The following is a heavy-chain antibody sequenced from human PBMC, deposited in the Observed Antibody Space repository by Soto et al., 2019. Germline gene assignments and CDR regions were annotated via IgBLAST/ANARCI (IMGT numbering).Heavy chain of an antibody. Sequence: PSEALSLTFTVSCGSISSGGYYWSWIRQHPGKGVEWIGYIYYSGSTYYNPSLKIRVTISVDTSKNQFSLKLSSVTAADTAVYYCARVWRYCSGGSCYSNWFDPWGQGTLVTVS. CDR3: ARVWRYCSGGSCYSNWFDP. J-gene: IGHJ5*02. CDR1: CGSISSGGYY. CDR2: IYYSGST. D-gene: IGHD2-15*01. V-gene: IGHV4-31*03.